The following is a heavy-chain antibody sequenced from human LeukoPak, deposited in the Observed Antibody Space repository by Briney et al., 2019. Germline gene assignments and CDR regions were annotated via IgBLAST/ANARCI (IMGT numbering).Heavy chain of an antibody. CDR1: GYTFTDYY. J-gene: IGHJ4*02. CDR2: INPNSGGT. D-gene: IGHD3-22*01. V-gene: IGHV1-2*02. Sequence: ASVKISCKASGYTFTDYYIHWVRQAPGQGLEWMGWINPNSGGTNYAQKFQGRVTMTRDTSISTAYMELSRLRSDDTAVYYCARASYYYDSSGYPGYYFDYWGQGTLVTVSS. CDR3: ARASYYYDSSGYPGYYFDY.